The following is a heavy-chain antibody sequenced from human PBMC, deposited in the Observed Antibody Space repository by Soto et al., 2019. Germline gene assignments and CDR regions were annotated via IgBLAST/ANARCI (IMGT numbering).Heavy chain of an antibody. Sequence: QVQLVESGGGVVQPGRSLRLSCAASGFTFSSYGMHWVRQAPGKGLEWVAVISYDGSNKYYADSVKGRFTISRDNSKNKLYLQMNSLRAEDTAVYYCAKDRGMYSSSGMDVWGQGATVTVSS. CDR1: GFTFSSYG. V-gene: IGHV3-30*18. CDR3: AKDRGMYSSSGMDV. D-gene: IGHD6-6*01. CDR2: ISYDGSNK. J-gene: IGHJ6*02.